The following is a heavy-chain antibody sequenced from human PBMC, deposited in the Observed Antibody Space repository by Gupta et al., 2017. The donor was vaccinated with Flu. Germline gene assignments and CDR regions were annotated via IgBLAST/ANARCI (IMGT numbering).Heavy chain of an antibody. CDR2: LYYSGTT. Sequence: QLQLQGSGPGLVKPSETLSLSCTVSGGSISTSNYYWALIRQPPGKGLEWIGTLYYSGTTYYNPSLRSRATMSLDTSRNQCSLKVRSVTAADTAVYYCAGGVGYAAFDFWGQGSLVTVSS. D-gene: IGHD2-2*01. V-gene: IGHV4-39*01. J-gene: IGHJ4*02. CDR3: AGGVGYAAFDF. CDR1: GGSISTSNYY.